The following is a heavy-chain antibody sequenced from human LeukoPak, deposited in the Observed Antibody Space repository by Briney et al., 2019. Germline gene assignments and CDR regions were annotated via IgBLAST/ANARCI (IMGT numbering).Heavy chain of an antibody. J-gene: IGHJ4*02. V-gene: IGHV5-51*01. CDR1: GYSFTNYW. Sequence: GESLKISCKGSGYSFTNYWIGWVRQMPGKGLEWMGMIYPDDSDTRYSPSFQGQVTISADKSINTAYLHWSSLKASDTAMYYCARGNSGSFYGESYYWGQGTLVTVSS. CDR3: ARGNSGSFYGESYY. CDR2: IYPDDSDT. D-gene: IGHD1-26*01.